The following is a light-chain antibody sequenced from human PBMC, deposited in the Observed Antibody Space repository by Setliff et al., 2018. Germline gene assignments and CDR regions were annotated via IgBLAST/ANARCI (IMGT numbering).Light chain of an antibody. CDR1: SSDVGSYDL. CDR3: NAYTSGSTYV. J-gene: IGLJ1*01. V-gene: IGLV2-14*03. CDR2: AVS. Sequence: ALTQPASVSGSPGQSITISCSGTSSDVGSYDLVSWYQQHPGKAPKLIICAVSDRPSGVSNRFSGSKSGNTASLTISGLQTEDEADYYCNAYTSGSTYVFGTGTKVTVL.